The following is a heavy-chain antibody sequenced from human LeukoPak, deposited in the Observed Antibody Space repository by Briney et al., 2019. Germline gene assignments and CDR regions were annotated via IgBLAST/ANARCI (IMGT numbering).Heavy chain of an antibody. CDR2: IRYDGSNK. CDR3: ARAGSYGDSGGY. CDR1: GFTFSSYG. Sequence: PGGSLRLPCAASGFTFSSYGMHWVRQAPGKGLEWVAFIRYDGSNKYYADSVKGRFTISRDNSKNTLYLQMNSLRAEDTAVYYCARAGSYGDSGGYWGQGTLVTVSS. V-gene: IGHV3-30*02. J-gene: IGHJ4*02. D-gene: IGHD4-17*01.